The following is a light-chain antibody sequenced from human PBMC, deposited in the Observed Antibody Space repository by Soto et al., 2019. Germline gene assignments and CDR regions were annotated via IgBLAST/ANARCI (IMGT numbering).Light chain of an antibody. CDR2: GAS. V-gene: IGKV3-20*01. Sequence: EIVLTQSPGNRSLSPGESATLSCRASQTVSRSYFVWYQQKPGQAPRLLIYGASARAPGIPDRFSGTGSGTESTLTINRLEPEDFAVYFCQHYDSSPTFGGGTKVEIK. CDR3: QHYDSSPT. CDR1: QTVSRSY. J-gene: IGKJ4*01.